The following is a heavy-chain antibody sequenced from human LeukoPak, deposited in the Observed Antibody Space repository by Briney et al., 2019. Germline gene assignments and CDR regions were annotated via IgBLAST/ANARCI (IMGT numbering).Heavy chain of an antibody. Sequence: GGTLRLSCTVSGVTFGEYAMSWFRQAPGKGLEWVGFIRSKAYGGTTDYAASVKARFTISRDDSKRTAYLQMNSPKTEDTAVYYCTRDQEPLWVGNYHYWGQGILVTVPS. D-gene: IGHD2-2*01. J-gene: IGHJ4*02. V-gene: IGHV3-49*03. CDR2: IRSKAYGGTT. CDR3: TRDQEPLWVGNYHY. CDR1: GVTFGEYA.